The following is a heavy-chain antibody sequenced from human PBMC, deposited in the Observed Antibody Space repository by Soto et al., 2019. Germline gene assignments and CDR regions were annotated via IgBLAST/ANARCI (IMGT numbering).Heavy chain of an antibody. Sequence: QGQLVESGGGVVQPGKSLRLSCAVSGVDFNPYAMHRVRLAPGKGLEWVAVIWHDGNTKYYADSVKGRFAISRDNSRDTLYLQMTSLRVEDTAVYYCARGKQLFSYFDYWGRGTLVTVSP. D-gene: IGHD1-1*01. CDR2: IWHDGNTK. CDR1: GVDFNPYA. CDR3: ARGKQLFSYFDY. J-gene: IGHJ4*02. V-gene: IGHV3-33*01.